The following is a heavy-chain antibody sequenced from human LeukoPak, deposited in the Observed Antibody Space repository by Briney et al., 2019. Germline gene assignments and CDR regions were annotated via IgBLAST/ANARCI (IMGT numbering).Heavy chain of an antibody. V-gene: IGHV4-34*01. J-gene: IGHJ4*02. CDR1: GGSFSGYY. Sequence: SETLSLTCAVYGGSFSGYYWSWIRQPPGKGLEWIGEINHSGSTNYNPSLKSRVTISLDTSKNQFSLKLSSVTAADTAVYYCARGGRRRYCSSTSCERSFDYWGQGTLVTVSS. D-gene: IGHD2-2*01. CDR3: ARGGRRRYCSSTSCERSFDY. CDR2: INHSGST.